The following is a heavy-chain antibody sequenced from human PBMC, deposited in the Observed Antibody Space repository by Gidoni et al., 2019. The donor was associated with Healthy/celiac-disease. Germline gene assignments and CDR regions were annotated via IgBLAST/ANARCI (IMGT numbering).Heavy chain of an antibody. V-gene: IGHV3-21*01. CDR2: ISSSSSSI. D-gene: IGHD6-13*01. CDR1: GFTFSSYS. CDR3: ARDQQLEYFDY. Sequence: EVQLVESGGGLVKPGGSLRFSCAAPGFTFSSYSLNWARQAPGKGLEGVSSISSSSSSIYYADSVKGQITISRDNAKNSLYLQINSLRDGDTAVYYCARDQQLEYFDYWGQGTLVTVSS. J-gene: IGHJ4*01.